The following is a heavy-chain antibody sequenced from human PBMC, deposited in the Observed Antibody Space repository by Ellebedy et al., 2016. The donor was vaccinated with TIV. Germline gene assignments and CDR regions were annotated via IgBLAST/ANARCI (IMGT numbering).Heavy chain of an antibody. V-gene: IGHV4-59*08. CDR1: GGSISFYF. CDR2: IHYSGSA. Sequence: SETLSLTCTVSGGSISFYFWSWIRQSPGKGLEWIGVIHYSGSANYNPSLKSRVTISVDTSKSQISLILSSVTAADTAVYYCARRFIPSAFAFDIWGHGTMVAVSS. D-gene: IGHD2-2*01. J-gene: IGHJ3*02. CDR3: ARRFIPSAFAFDI.